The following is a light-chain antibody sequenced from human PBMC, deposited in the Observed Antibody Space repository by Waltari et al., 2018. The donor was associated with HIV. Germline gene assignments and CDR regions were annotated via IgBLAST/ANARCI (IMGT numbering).Light chain of an antibody. V-gene: IGKV1-5*03. CDR3: QQYNSDFYT. CDR1: QNVEGW. J-gene: IGKJ2*01. CDR2: KAS. Sequence: IQITQSPSILSASVGDRVTITCRASQNVEGWLACYQQRPGRAPKLLIYKASTLEYGFPARFTGSGSGTNFTLTINSLQPDDFATYYCQQYNSDFYTFGLGTRLDLK.